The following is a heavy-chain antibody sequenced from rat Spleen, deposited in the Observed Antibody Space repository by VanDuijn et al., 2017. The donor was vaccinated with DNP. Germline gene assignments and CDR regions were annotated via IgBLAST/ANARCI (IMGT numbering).Heavy chain of an antibody. CDR1: GFTFSDYY. V-gene: IGHV5-22*01. CDR2: ITYDGGST. J-gene: IGHJ3*01. CDR3: ARPIYNNHGGFAY. Sequence: EVQLAESGGGLVQPGRSLRLSCAASGFTFSDYYMAWVRQAPTKGLEWVAYITYDGGSTYYRDSVKGRFTISRDNAKNTLYLQMNSLRSEDMATYYCARPIYNNHGGFAYWGQGTLVTVSS. D-gene: IGHD1-10*01.